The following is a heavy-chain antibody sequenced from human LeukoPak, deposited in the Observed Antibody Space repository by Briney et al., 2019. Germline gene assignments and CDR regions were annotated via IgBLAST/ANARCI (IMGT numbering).Heavy chain of an antibody. J-gene: IGHJ4*02. CDR2: ISYDGGDK. Sequence: PGGSLRLSCAASGFTFSTYGMHWVRQAPGKGLEWVAVISYDGGDKYYADSLKGRFTISRDNSKNTLYLQMNSLRAEDTAVYYCAKDTDEVAADYHFDYWGQGTLVTVSS. V-gene: IGHV3-30*18. D-gene: IGHD1-26*01. CDR1: GFTFSTYG. CDR3: AKDTDEVAADYHFDY.